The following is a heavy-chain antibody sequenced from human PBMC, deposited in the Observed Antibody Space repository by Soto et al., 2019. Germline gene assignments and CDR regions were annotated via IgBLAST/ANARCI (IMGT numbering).Heavy chain of an antibody. Sequence: PSQTLSLTCAISGDSVSSNSASWNWIRQSPPRGLEWLGRTYYRSKWYNDYSVYMKSRISIDPDTSKNQLSLQLTSVTPEDTAVYYCTRESMSGWSDYWGTGTLVTVSS. CDR1: GDSVSSNSAS. CDR3: TRESMSGWSDY. CDR2: TYYRSKWYN. J-gene: IGHJ4*02. V-gene: IGHV6-1*01. D-gene: IGHD6-19*01.